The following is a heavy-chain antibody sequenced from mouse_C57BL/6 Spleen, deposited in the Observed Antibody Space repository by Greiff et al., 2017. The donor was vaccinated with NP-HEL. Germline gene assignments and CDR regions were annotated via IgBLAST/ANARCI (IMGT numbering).Heavy chain of an antibody. J-gene: IGHJ1*03. CDR1: GYAFSSSW. CDR3: ARRYGLWYFDV. V-gene: IGHV1-82*01. CDR2: IYPGDGDT. Sequence: VHLVESGPELVKPGASVKISCKASGYAFSSSWMNWVKQRPGKGLEWIGRIYPGDGDTNYNGKFKGKATLTADKSSSTAYMQLSSLTSEDSAVYFCARRYGLWYFDVWGTGTTVTVSS. D-gene: IGHD2-10*02.